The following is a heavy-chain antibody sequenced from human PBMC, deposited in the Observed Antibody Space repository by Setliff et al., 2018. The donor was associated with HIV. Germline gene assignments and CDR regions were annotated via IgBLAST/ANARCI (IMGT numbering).Heavy chain of an antibody. J-gene: IGHJ4*02. V-gene: IGHV4-39*02. Sequence: KPAETLSLTCNVSGGSISSDSYYWGWIRQPPGKGLQWIGSIYNSASTYYSPSLKRRVIMSVDTSKNRFSLRLSSVSAADTAVYYCARTSYNFWGGPDSWGQGTLVTVSS. CDR2: IYNSAST. CDR3: ARTSYNFWGGPDS. D-gene: IGHD3-3*01. CDR1: GGSISSDSYY.